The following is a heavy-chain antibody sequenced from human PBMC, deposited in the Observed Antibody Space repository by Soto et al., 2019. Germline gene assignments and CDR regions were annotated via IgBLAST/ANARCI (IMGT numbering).Heavy chain of an antibody. CDR3: ARVSRQWLVLNWAGGYYFDY. CDR1: GGTFSSYA. D-gene: IGHD6-19*01. Sequence: VASVKVSCKASGGTFSSYAISWVRQAPGQGLEWMGGIIPIFGTANYAQKFQGRVTITADGSTSTAYMELSSLRSEDTAVYYCARVSRQWLVLNWAGGYYFDYCGQGTLVTVYS. V-gene: IGHV1-69*13. J-gene: IGHJ4*02. CDR2: IIPIFGTA.